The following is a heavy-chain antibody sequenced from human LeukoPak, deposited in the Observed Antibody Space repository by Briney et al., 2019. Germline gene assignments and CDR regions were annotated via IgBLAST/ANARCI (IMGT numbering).Heavy chain of an antibody. J-gene: IGHJ4*02. CDR2: INPSGGST. D-gene: IGHD3-10*01. Sequence: ASVKVSCKASGYTFTSYYMHWVRQAPGQGLEWMGIINPSGGSTSYAQKFQGRVTMTRDMSTSTVYMELSSLRSEDTAVYYCARSPSSQGRYDSGSSNLDYWGQGTLVTVSS. CDR1: GYTFTSYY. V-gene: IGHV1-46*01. CDR3: ARSPSSQGRYDSGSSNLDY.